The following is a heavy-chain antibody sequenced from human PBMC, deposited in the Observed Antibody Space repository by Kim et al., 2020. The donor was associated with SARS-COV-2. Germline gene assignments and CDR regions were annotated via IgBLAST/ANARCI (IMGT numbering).Heavy chain of an antibody. CDR2: ISTGSRSI. CDR1: GFTFISYN. D-gene: IGHD3-16*01. Sequence: GGSLRLSCAASGFTFISYNMNWVRQAPGKGLEWVSSISTGSRSINYADSVRGRFTISRDNAKNSLYLEMNSLRAEDTAVYYCTKASAGVYYDRQYWGKGTLVAVSS. V-gene: IGHV3-21*01. CDR3: TKASAGVYYDRQY. J-gene: IGHJ4*02.